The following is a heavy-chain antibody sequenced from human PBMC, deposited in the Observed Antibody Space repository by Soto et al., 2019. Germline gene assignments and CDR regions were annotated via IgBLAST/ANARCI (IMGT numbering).Heavy chain of an antibody. CDR2: TSYDGSNK. V-gene: IGHV3-33*05. Sequence: QVQLVESGGGVVQPGTSLRLSCVGSGFTFRSYVIHWVRQAPGKGLEWVALTSYDGSNKDYGDSVKGRFTISRDKSRSTVDLQMDSLRREDTAFYYCARWGTTGGLEVWGQGTLVSVSS. CDR3: ARWGTTGGLEV. CDR1: GFTFRSYV. J-gene: IGHJ1*01. D-gene: IGHD3-16*01.